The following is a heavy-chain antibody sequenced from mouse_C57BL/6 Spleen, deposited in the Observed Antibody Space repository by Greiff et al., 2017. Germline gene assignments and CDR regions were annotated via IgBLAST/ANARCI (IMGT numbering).Heavy chain of an antibody. Sequence: QVQLQQSGAELVKPGASVKLSCKASGYTFTEYTIHWVKQRSGQGLEWIGWFYPGSGSIKYNEKFKDKATLTADKSSSTVYMELSRLTSEDAAVYFCARHEPPYYRGGTWFAYWGQGTLVTVSA. J-gene: IGHJ3*01. CDR3: ARHEPPYYRGGTWFAY. D-gene: IGHD2-12*01. CDR2: FYPGSGSI. V-gene: IGHV1-62-2*01. CDR1: GYTFTEYT.